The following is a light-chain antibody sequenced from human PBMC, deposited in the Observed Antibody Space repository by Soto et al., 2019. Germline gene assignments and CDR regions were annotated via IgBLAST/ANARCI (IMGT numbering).Light chain of an antibody. CDR3: QQRSNWPPIT. J-gene: IGKJ5*01. Sequence: EIVLTQSPDTLSLSPGERATLSCRASQSVNSYLAWYQQKPGQAPRLLIYDASNRATGIPARFSGSGSGTDFTLTISSLEPEDFAVYYCQQRSNWPPITFGQGTRLEIK. CDR1: QSVNSY. V-gene: IGKV3-11*01. CDR2: DAS.